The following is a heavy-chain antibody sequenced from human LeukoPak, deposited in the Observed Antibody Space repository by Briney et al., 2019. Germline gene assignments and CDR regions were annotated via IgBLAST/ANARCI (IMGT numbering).Heavy chain of an antibody. CDR1: GFTFSSYG. V-gene: IGHV3-30*03. Sequence: GGSLRLSCAASGFTFSSYGMHWVRQAPGKGLEWGAVISYDGRNKYYADSVKGRFTVSRDNSKNTLYLQMNSLRVEDTAVYYCASHWAQQLVSDYWGQGTLVTVSS. J-gene: IGHJ4*02. D-gene: IGHD6-13*01. CDR3: ASHWAQQLVSDY. CDR2: ISYDGRNK.